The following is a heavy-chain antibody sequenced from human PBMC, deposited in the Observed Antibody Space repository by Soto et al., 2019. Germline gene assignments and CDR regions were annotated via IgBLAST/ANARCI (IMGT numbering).Heavy chain of an antibody. V-gene: IGHV2-5*01. CDR2: IYWNDDK. CDR1: GISLSTSGVG. J-gene: IGHJ3*01. D-gene: IGHD6-6*01. CDR3: ARGLATLPVFAFDV. Sequence: SCPTLVNPTQTLTLTCSLSGISLSTSGVGLGWIRQTPGKALEWLALIYWNDDKHYSPSLKSRLTITKDTSKNQAVLTMTNMDPVDTATYYCARGLATLPVFAFDVWGQGTVVTVS.